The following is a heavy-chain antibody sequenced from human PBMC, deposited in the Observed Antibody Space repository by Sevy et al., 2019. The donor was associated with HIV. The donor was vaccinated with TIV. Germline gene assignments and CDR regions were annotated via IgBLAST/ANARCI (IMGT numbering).Heavy chain of an antibody. Sequence: SQTLSLTCAVYSGSFSAYYWSWIRQPPGKGLEWIGEINHSGSTNYNPSLKSRVTISLHTSKNQFSLKLTSVTAADTAVYYCARGVTVTTVPYYFDCWGQGTLVTVSS. D-gene: IGHD4-4*01. CDR2: INHSGST. CDR3: ARGVTVTTVPYYFDC. V-gene: IGHV4-34*01. J-gene: IGHJ4*02. CDR1: SGSFSAYY.